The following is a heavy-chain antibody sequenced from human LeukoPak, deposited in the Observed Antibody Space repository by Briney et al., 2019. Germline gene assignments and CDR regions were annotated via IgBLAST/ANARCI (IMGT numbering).Heavy chain of an antibody. CDR3: AKEGYYDSSGYYYESYFDY. J-gene: IGHJ4*02. CDR1: GFTLSSYA. Sequence: TGGSLRLSCAASGFTLSSYAMSWVRQAPGKGLEWVSAISGSGGSTYYADSVKGRFTTSRDNSKNTLYLQMNSLRAEDTAVYYCAKEGYYDSSGYYYESYFDYWGQGTLVTVSS. V-gene: IGHV3-23*01. D-gene: IGHD3-22*01. CDR2: ISGSGGST.